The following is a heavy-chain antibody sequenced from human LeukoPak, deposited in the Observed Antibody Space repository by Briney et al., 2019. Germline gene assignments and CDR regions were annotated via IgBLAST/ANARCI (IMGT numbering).Heavy chain of an antibody. CDR2: IYYSGST. V-gene: IGHV4-31*11. CDR1: GGSFSGYY. J-gene: IGHJ4*02. CDR3: AREGRFFDY. Sequence: SETLSLTCAVYGGSFSGYYWSWIRQHPGKGLEWIGYIYYSGSTYYNPSLKSRVTISVDTSKNQFSLKLSSVTAADTAVYYCAREGRFFDYWGQGTLVTVSS.